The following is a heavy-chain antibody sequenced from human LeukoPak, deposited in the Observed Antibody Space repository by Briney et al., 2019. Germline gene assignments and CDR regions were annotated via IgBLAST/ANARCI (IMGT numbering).Heavy chain of an antibody. V-gene: IGHV3-23*01. J-gene: IGHJ4*02. D-gene: IGHD6-13*01. CDR2: ISGSGGST. CDR1: GFTFSSYA. Sequence: GGSLRLSCAASGFTFSSYAMSWVRQAPGKGLEWVSAISGSGGSTYYADSVKGRFTISRDNSKNTLYLQMNSLRAEDTAVYYCAKDQGTPFLHSSSWSLDYWGQGTLVTVSS. CDR3: AKDQGTPFLHSSSWSLDY.